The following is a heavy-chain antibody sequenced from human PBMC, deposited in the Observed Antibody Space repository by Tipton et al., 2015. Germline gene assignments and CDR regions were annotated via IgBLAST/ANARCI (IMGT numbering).Heavy chain of an antibody. J-gene: IGHJ5*02. D-gene: IGHD2-21*01. Sequence: SLRLSCAASGFTFDDYSIHWVRQIPGKGLEWVSGISRNGYTLGYADSVRGRFTISRDTAKTPLHLQMNSLRPDDTAVYYCASGCINFSCYYWFDPWGPEPWSPSPQ. CDR2: ISRNGYTL. CDR3: ASGCINFSCYYWFDP. V-gene: IGHV3-9*01. CDR1: GFTFDDYS.